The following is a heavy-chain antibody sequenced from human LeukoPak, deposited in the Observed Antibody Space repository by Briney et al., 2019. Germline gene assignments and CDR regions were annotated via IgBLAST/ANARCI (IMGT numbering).Heavy chain of an antibody. J-gene: IGHJ6*02. Sequence: PGGSLRLSCAASGFTFSSYGMHWVRQAPGKGLERVAVIWYDGSNKYYADSVKGRFTISRDNSKNTLYLQMNSLRAEDTAVYYCARALSDYTVVPPYYYYYGMDVWGQGTTVTVSS. V-gene: IGHV3-33*01. CDR1: GFTFSSYG. D-gene: IGHD4-23*01. CDR3: ARALSDYTVVPPYYYYYGMDV. CDR2: IWYDGSNK.